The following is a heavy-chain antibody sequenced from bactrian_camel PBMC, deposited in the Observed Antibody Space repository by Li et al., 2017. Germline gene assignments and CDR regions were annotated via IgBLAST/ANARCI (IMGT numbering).Heavy chain of an antibody. CDR2: IDNMVIT. CDR3: AADGDGWCYWSDFNL. D-gene: IGHD8*01. V-gene: IGHV3S67*01. J-gene: IGHJ4*01. Sequence: DVQLVESGGGSVQAGGSLRLSCAASGYTYSSNCMGWFRQAPGKEREAVAAIDNMVITYYADYVKGRFAISKGNAKNILILDMISLKPEDTAMYYCAADGDGWCYWSDFNLWGQGTQVTVS. CDR1: GYTYSSNC.